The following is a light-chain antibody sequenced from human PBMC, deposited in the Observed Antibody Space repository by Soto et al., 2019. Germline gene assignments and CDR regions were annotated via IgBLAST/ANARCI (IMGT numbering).Light chain of an antibody. J-gene: IGKJ1*01. CDR2: KAS. Sequence: DIQMTQSPSTLSGSVGDRVSITFRASQTISSWLAWYHQKPGKAPKLLIYKASTLKSGVPSRFSGSGSGTEFTLTISSLQPDDFATYYCQQYNSYWTFGQGTKVDIK. CDR1: QTISSW. CDR3: QQYNSYWT. V-gene: IGKV1-5*03.